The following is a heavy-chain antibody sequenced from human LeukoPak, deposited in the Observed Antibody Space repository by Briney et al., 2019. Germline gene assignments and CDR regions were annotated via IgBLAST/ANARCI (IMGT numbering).Heavy chain of an antibody. CDR3: ARGSSPPYSSSWYAFDY. D-gene: IGHD6-13*01. J-gene: IGHJ4*02. V-gene: IGHV4-61*01. CDR1: GGSVSSGSYY. CDR2: IYYSGST. Sequence: SETLSLTCTVSGGSVSSGSYYWSWTRQPPGKGLEWIGYIYYSGSTNYNPSLKSRVTISVDTSKNQFSLKLSSVTAADTAVYYCARGSSPPYSSSWYAFDYWGQGTLVTVSS.